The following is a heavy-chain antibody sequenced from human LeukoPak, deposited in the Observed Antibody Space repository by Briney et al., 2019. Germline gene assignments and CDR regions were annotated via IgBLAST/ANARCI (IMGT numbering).Heavy chain of an antibody. Sequence: PGGSLRLSCAASGFTFDDYGMSWVRQAPGKGLEWVSGINWNGGSTGYADSVKGRFTISRDNAKNSLYLQMNNLRPEDTAVYYCARESLRAAPTYWGQGTLVTVSS. D-gene: IGHD3-10*01. CDR2: INWNGGST. CDR3: ARESLRAAPTY. V-gene: IGHV3-20*04. CDR1: GFTFDDYG. J-gene: IGHJ4*02.